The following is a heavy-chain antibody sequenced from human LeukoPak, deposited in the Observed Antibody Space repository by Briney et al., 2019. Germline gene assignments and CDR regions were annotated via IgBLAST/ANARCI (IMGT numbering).Heavy chain of an antibody. V-gene: IGHV3-15*01. J-gene: IGHJ4*02. CDR1: GFTFGDYA. Sequence: GGSLRLSCTASGFTFGDYAMSWVRQAPGKGLEWVGRIKSKTDDGTTDYAAPVKGRFTISRDDSQNTLYLQMNSLKIEDTAMYYCTTEDPSGPIDYWGQGTLVTVSS. CDR2: IKSKTDDGTT. D-gene: IGHD1-26*01. CDR3: TTEDPSGPIDY.